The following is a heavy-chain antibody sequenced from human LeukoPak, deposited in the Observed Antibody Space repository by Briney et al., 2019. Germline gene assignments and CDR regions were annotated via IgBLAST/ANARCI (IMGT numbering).Heavy chain of an antibody. D-gene: IGHD6-13*01. V-gene: IGHV3-48*01. CDR1: GFTFSSYS. CDR3: ARDFGSWYEYFDY. Sequence: GGSLRLSCAASGFTFSSYSMNWVRQAPGKGLEWVSYISSSSSTIYYADSVKGRFTISRDNAKNSLYLQMNSLRAEDTAVYYCARDFGSWYEYFDYWGQGTLVTVSS. J-gene: IGHJ4*02. CDR2: ISSSSSTI.